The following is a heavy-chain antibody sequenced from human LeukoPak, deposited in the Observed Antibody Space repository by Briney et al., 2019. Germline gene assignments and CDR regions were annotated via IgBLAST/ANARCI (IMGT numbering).Heavy chain of an antibody. CDR1: GFTFSSYS. V-gene: IGHV3-21*01. CDR3: AGIRRSYYDSSGYYLFDY. CDR2: ISSSSSYI. J-gene: IGHJ4*02. Sequence: GGSLRLSCAASGFTFSSYSMNWVRQAPGKGLEWVSSISSSSSYIYYADSVKGRFTISRDNAKNSLYLQMNSLRAEDTAVYYCAGIRRSYYDSSGYYLFDYWGQGTLVTVSS. D-gene: IGHD3-22*01.